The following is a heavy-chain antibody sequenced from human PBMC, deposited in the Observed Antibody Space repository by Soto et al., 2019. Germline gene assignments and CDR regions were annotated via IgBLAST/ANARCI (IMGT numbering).Heavy chain of an antibody. CDR2: IIPIFGTA. D-gene: IGHD5-18*01. V-gene: IGHV1-69*12. Sequence: QVQLVQSGAEVKKPGSSVKVSCKASGGTFSSYAISWVRQAPGQGLEWMGGIIPIFGTANYAQKFQGRVRITADESTSTANMELSRLRSVDTAVYYCAHLVDTAIVRAGYFDYWGQGTLVTVSS. CDR3: AHLVDTAIVRAGYFDY. J-gene: IGHJ4*02. CDR1: GGTFSSYA.